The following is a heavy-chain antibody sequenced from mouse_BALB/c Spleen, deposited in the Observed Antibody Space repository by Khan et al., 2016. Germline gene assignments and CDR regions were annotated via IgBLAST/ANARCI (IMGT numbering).Heavy chain of an antibody. CDR3: ARNYGDAIDY. D-gene: IGHD1-1*02. J-gene: IGHJ4*01. CDR2: IDPYNGGT. Sequence: VQLQQSGPELGKPGASVKISCKASGYSFTGYNMYWVKQRHRKSLEWIGYIDPYNGGTSYNQKSKGKATLTVDKSSSTAYMHLNSLTSEDSAIYYCARNYGDAIDYWGQGTSVTVSS. CDR1: GYSFTGYN. V-gene: IGHV1S135*01.